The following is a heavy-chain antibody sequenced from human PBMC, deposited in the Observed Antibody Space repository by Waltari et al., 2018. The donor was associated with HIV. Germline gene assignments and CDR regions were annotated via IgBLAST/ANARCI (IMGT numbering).Heavy chain of an antibody. Sequence: QLQLQESGPGLVKPSETLSLTCTVSGGSISSSSSYWGWIRQPPGKGLEWIGSIYYSGSTYYNPSLKSRVTISVDTSKNQFSLKLSSVTAADTAVYYCARRPWELLLDYWGQGTLVTVSS. CDR2: IYYSGST. V-gene: IGHV4-39*01. CDR1: GGSISSSSSY. CDR3: ARRPWELLLDY. D-gene: IGHD1-26*01. J-gene: IGHJ4*02.